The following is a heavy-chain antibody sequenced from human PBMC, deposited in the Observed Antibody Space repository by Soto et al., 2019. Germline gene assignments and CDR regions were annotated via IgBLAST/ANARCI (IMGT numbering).Heavy chain of an antibody. D-gene: IGHD3-10*01. CDR3: ARQVYGSGDTDYGMDV. CDR1: GGSISRYY. V-gene: IGHV4-4*07. Sequence: SETLSLTCTVSGGSISRYYWSWIRQPAGKGLEWIGRIYTSGSTNYNPSLKSRVTMSVDTSKNQFSLKLSSVTAADTAVYYCARQVYGSGDTDYGMDVWGQGTTVTVSS. J-gene: IGHJ6*02. CDR2: IYTSGST.